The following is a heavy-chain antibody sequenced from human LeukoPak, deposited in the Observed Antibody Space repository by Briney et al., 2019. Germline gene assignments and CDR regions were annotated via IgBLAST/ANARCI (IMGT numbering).Heavy chain of an antibody. CDR1: GGSIRSYY. D-gene: IGHD3-22*01. Sequence: PSETLSLTCTVSGGSIRSYYGSWVRQPPGKGLEWIGYIYYSGSTNYNPSLKSRVTISVDMSKNQFSLRLSSVTAADTAVYYCARSLSSAYPLVMDVWGKGTTVTVSS. CDR2: IYYSGST. V-gene: IGHV4-59*01. CDR3: ARSLSSAYPLVMDV. J-gene: IGHJ6*04.